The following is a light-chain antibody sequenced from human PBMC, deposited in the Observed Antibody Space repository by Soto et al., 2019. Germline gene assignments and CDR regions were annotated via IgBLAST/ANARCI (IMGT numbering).Light chain of an antibody. CDR2: EVT. Sequence: QSALTQPPSASGSPGQSVTISCTGTSSDVGGYNYVSWYQQHPGKAPKLMIYEVTKRPSGVPDRFSGSKSGNTASLTVSGLQAEDEADYYCCSYAGSNNLKVFGTGTKVT. CDR3: CSYAGSNNLKV. J-gene: IGLJ1*01. V-gene: IGLV2-8*01. CDR1: SSDVGGYNY.